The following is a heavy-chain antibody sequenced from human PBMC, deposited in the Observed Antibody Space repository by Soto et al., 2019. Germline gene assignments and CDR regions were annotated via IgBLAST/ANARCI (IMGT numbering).Heavy chain of an antibody. V-gene: IGHV4-31*03. D-gene: IGHD4-17*01. J-gene: IGHJ4*02. CDR1: GGSISSGDYY. Sequence: SETLSLTCTVSGGSISSGDYYWSWIRHHPGKGLEWIGYIYYSGSTYYNPSLKSRVTISVDTSKNQFSLKLSSVTAADTAVYYCARDSFYGDYGFDYWGKGTLVNVSS. CDR2: IYYSGST. CDR3: ARDSFYGDYGFDY.